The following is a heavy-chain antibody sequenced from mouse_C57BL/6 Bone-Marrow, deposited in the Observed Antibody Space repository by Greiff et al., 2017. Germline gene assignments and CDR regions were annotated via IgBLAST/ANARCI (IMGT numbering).Heavy chain of an antibody. CDR2: IDPSDSYT. CDR3: ARSFYYYGNSPWFAY. CDR1: GYTFTSYW. J-gene: IGHJ3*01. V-gene: IGHV1-69*01. D-gene: IGHD1-1*01. Sequence: QVQLQQPGAELVMPGASVKLSCKASGYTFTSYWMHWVKQRPGQGLEWIGEIDPSDSYTNYNQKFKGKSTLTVDKSSSTAYMQLSRLTSEDSAVYYCARSFYYYGNSPWFAYWGQGALVTVSA.